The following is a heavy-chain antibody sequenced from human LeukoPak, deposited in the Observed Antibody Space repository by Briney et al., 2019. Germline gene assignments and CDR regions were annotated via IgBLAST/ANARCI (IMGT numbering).Heavy chain of an antibody. CDR2: IGAAGDT. Sequence: VQPGGSLRLSCAASGFTFRTYGMHWVRQPTGKGLEWVSGIGAAGDTYYADSVKGRFAISRENAKTSLYLQMDSLRVGYTAVYYCVRGQVLWLEESSDAFDMWGQGTLVIVSS. CDR3: VRGQVLWLEESSDAFDM. D-gene: IGHD3-10*01. V-gene: IGHV3-13*01. CDR1: GFTFRTYG. J-gene: IGHJ3*02.